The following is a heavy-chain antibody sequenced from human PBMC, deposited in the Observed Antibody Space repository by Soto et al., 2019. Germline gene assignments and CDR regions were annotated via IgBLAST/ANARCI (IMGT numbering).Heavy chain of an antibody. J-gene: IGHJ1*01. CDR3: ARGHYYDSSGYYFYHFQH. V-gene: IGHV1-2*04. D-gene: IGHD3-22*01. Sequence: ASVKVSCKASGYTFTGYYMHWVRQAPGQGLEWMRWINPNSGGTNYAQKFQGWVTMTRDTSISTAYMELSRLRADDTAVYYCARGHYYDSSGYYFYHFQHWGQGTLVTVSS. CDR1: GYTFTGYY. CDR2: INPNSGGT.